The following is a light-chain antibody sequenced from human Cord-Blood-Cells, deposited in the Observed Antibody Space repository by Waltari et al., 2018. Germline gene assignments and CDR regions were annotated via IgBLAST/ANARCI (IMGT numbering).Light chain of an antibody. V-gene: IGLV2-14*01. J-gene: IGLJ3*02. Sequence: QSALTQPASVSGSPGQSITISCTGTSSDVGGYNYVSWYQQHPGKAPKLMIYDVSKRPSGVSNRFSGSSSGTTVTLTISGAQVEDEADYYCYSAADNNMGVFGGGTKLTVL. CDR1: SSDVGGYNY. CDR2: DVS. CDR3: YSAADNNMGV.